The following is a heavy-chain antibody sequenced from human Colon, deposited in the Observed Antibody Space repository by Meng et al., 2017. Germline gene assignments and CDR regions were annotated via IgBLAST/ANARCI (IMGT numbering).Heavy chain of an antibody. CDR3: ARVTMDSFFLDP. J-gene: IGHJ5*02. Sequence: QVQLQESGPGLVEPSQTLSLTCTVSGGSMSSGNYYWSWIRQPPGKGLEWIGYIHHSGSAYYNPSLKSRVSISVDTSKNQFSLNLNSVAAADTAIYYCARVTMDSFFLDPWGQGSLVTVSS. V-gene: IGHV4-30-4*01. D-gene: IGHD4/OR15-4a*01. CDR1: GGSMSSGNYY. CDR2: IHHSGSA.